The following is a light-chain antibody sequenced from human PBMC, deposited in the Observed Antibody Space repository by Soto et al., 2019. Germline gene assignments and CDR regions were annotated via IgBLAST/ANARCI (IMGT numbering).Light chain of an antibody. Sequence: GDRVTITCRASQRISTWVDWYQQKPGKAPKLLIYTASSLQSGVPPRFSGSGSETDFTLTITSLQPEDFATYYSQQAHSFPVTFGQGTRLDIK. CDR3: QQAHSFPVT. J-gene: IGKJ5*01. V-gene: IGKV1-12*01. CDR2: TAS. CDR1: QRISTW.